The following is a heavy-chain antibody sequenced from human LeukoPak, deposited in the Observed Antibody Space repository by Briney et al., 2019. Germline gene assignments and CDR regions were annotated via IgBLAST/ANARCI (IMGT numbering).Heavy chain of an antibody. J-gene: IGHJ3*02. CDR3: ARNISGLGLYSHHAYDPAGAFDI. CDR1: GYSFNSVYY. V-gene: IGHV4-38-2*02. D-gene: IGHD1-20*01. CDR2: IYNSGST. Sequence: SETLSLTCTVSGYSFNSVYYWAWIRQPPGKRLEWVGSIYNSGSTSYNPSLKSRVTLSLDTSKNQFSLRLTSVTAADTAVYYCARNISGLGLYSHHAYDPAGAFDIWGQGTMVTVSS.